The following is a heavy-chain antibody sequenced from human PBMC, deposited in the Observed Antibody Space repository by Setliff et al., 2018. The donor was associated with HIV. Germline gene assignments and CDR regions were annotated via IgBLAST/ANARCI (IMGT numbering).Heavy chain of an antibody. Sequence: SGGSLRLSCAASGFTFIDYAMSWVRQAPGKGLEWVANINQDGSEKNYVDSVKGRFTISRDNAKNSLYLQMDSLRVEDTTVYYCTRKLAPGHGMDVWGQGTTVTVSS. J-gene: IGHJ6*02. V-gene: IGHV3-7*01. D-gene: IGHD3-3*02. CDR1: GFTFIDYA. CDR2: INQDGSEK. CDR3: TRKLAPGHGMDV.